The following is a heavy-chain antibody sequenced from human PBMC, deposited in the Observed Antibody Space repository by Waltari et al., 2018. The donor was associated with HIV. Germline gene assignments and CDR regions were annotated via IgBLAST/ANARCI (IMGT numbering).Heavy chain of an antibody. CDR3: ERYICNGGSCYSYYFDY. CDR1: GYTFTGYY. J-gene: IGHJ4*02. Sequence: QVQLVQSGAEVKKPGASVKISCKASGYTFTGYYMHWVRQAPGQGLEWMGGINPDNGGTKYAQKFQGRVTMTRDTSIGTAYMDLGRLRSYDTAVYYWERYICNGGSCYSYYFDYWGQGTLVTVSS. V-gene: IGHV1-2*02. CDR2: INPDNGGT. D-gene: IGHD2-15*01.